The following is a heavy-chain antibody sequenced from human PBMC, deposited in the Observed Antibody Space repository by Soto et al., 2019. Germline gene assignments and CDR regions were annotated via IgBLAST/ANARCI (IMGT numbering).Heavy chain of an antibody. CDR2: IWSDGNNK. J-gene: IGHJ4*02. CDR3: ARASQLTTVTTFDF. V-gene: IGHV3-33*01. D-gene: IGHD4-4*01. Sequence: LRLSCVVSGFTFSTYGMHWVRQAPGKGLEWVAVIWSDGNNKYYADSVKGRFTISRDNSKNTLYLQMDSLRADDTAVFYCARASQLTTVTTFDFWGQGALVTVSS. CDR1: GFTFSTYG.